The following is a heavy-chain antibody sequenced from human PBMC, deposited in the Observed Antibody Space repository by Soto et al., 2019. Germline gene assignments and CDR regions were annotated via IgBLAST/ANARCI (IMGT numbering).Heavy chain of an antibody. V-gene: IGHV4-34*01. CDR3: ARGYYDFWSGYYTGGCFQR. D-gene: IGHD3-3*01. J-gene: IGHJ1*01. CDR1: GGSFSGYY. CDR2: INHSGST. Sequence: SETLSLTCAVYGGSFSGYYWSWIRQPPGKGLEWIGEINHSGSTNYNPSLKSRVTISVDTSKNQFSLKLSSVTAAYTAVYYCARGYYDFWSGYYTGGCFQRWGQGTLVTVSS.